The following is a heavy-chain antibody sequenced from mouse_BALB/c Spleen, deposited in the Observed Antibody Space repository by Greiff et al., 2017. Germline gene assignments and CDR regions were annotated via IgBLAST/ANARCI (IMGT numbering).Heavy chain of an antibody. CDR2: ISSGGSYT. D-gene: IGHD1-1*01. Sequence: EVKLMESGGDLVKPGGSLKLSCAASGFTFSSYGMSWVRQTPDKRLEWVATISSGGSYTYYPDSVKGRFTISRDNAKNTLYLQMSSLKSEDTAMYYCARHEDYYGSSYYFDYWGQGTTLTVSS. CDR3: ARHEDYYGSSYYFDY. V-gene: IGHV5-6*01. CDR1: GFTFSSYG. J-gene: IGHJ2*01.